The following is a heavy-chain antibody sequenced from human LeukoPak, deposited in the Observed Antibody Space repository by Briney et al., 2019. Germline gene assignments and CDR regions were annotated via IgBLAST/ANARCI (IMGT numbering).Heavy chain of an antibody. J-gene: IGHJ4*02. CDR2: ISSSSSYI. CDR1: GFTFSSYS. CDR3: AKDYYGSGSPDY. D-gene: IGHD3-10*01. V-gene: IGHV3-21*01. Sequence: GGSLRLSCAASGFTFSSYSMNWVRQAPGKGLEWVSSISSSSSYIYYADSVKGRFTISRDNSKNTLYLQMNSLRAEDTAVYYCAKDYYGSGSPDYWGQGTLVTVSS.